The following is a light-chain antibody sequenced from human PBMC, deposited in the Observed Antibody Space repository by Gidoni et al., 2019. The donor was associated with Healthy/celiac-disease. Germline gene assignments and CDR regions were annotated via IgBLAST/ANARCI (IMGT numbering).Light chain of an antibody. Sequence: QSALTQPASVSGSPGQSITISCTGTSSDVGGYNYVSWYHPHPGKAPKLMIYEVSNRPSGVSNRFSGPKSGNTASLTISGLQAEDEADYYCSSYTSSSTRVFGGGTKLTVL. J-gene: IGLJ2*01. CDR1: SSDVGGYNY. V-gene: IGLV2-14*01. CDR3: SSYTSSSTRV. CDR2: EVS.